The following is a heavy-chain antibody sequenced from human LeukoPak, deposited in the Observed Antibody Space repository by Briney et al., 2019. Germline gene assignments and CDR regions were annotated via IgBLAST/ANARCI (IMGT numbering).Heavy chain of an antibody. Sequence: GASVKGSCKASGYTFNGYYMHWVRQAPGQGLEWMGWINPNSGGTNYAQKFQGRVTMTRDTSISTAYMELSRLRSDDTAVYYCARDKYQLLSDAFDIWGQGTMVTVSS. CDR3: ARDKYQLLSDAFDI. CDR2: INPNSGGT. V-gene: IGHV1-2*02. J-gene: IGHJ3*02. D-gene: IGHD2-2*01. CDR1: GYTFNGYY.